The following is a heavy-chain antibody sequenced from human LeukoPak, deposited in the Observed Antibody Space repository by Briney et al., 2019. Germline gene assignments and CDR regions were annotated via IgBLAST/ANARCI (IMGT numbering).Heavy chain of an antibody. CDR2: TSSSGSTI. D-gene: IGHD3-10*01. Sequence: GGSLRLSCAASGFTFSDYYMSWIRQAPGKGLEWVSYTSSSGSTIYYADSVKGRFTISRDNAKNSLYLQMNSLRAEDTAVYYCARVPWFGDPVTRVWYFDYWGQGTLVTVSS. V-gene: IGHV3-11*04. CDR1: GFTFSDYY. CDR3: ARVPWFGDPVTRVWYFDY. J-gene: IGHJ4*02.